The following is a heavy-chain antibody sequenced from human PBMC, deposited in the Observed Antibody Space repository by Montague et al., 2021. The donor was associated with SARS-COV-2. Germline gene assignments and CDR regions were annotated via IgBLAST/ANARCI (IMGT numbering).Heavy chain of an antibody. CDR2: SNHGGTT. J-gene: IGHJ4*02. CDR1: GGSFTTNN. V-gene: IGHV4-34*01. Sequence: SETLSLTCAVYGGSFTTNNWSWVRQPPGKGLEWMGESNHGGTTNXNPAPKSRGTTSVYTSKNQFSLTLTSGTAPDTAIYFCARNSYRARFLDWSFYFTFWGQGSVVTVSS. D-gene: IGHD3/OR15-3a*01. CDR3: ARNSYRARFLDWSFYFTF.